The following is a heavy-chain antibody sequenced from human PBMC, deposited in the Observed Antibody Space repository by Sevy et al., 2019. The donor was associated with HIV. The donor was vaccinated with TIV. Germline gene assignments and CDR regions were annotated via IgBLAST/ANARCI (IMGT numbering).Heavy chain of an antibody. Sequence: GGSLRLSCAASGFTFSSYWMSWVRQAPGKGLEWVANIKQDGSEKYYVESVKGRFTISRDNAKNSLYLQMNSLRAEDTAVYYCARELERLHYYYYYGMDVWGQGTTVTVSS. CDR3: ARELERLHYYYYYGMDV. V-gene: IGHV3-7*01. CDR1: GFTFSSYW. J-gene: IGHJ6*02. D-gene: IGHD1-1*01. CDR2: IKQDGSEK.